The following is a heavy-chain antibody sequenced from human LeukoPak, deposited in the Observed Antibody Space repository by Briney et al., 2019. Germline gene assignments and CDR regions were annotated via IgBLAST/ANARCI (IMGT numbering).Heavy chain of an antibody. D-gene: IGHD6-13*01. CDR2: INGDGSDT. J-gene: IGHJ5*02. CDR1: EFTFSTYW. Sequence: GGSLRLSCAASEFTFSTYWMHWVRQPPGKGLVWVSRINGDGSDTTYADSVKGRFTISRDNAKNTLYLQMNSLRAEDTAVYYCARDSIAAAGAFDPWGQGTLVTVSS. V-gene: IGHV3-74*01. CDR3: ARDSIAAAGAFDP.